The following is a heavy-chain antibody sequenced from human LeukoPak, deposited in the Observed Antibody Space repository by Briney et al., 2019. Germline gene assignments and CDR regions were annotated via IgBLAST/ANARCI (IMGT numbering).Heavy chain of an antibody. V-gene: IGHV3-23*01. CDR3: AKETGGYLGYFDY. D-gene: IGHD3-22*01. CDR1: GFTFDNYA. CDR2: ISGSGGGT. J-gene: IGHJ4*02. Sequence: GGSLRLSCAASGFTFDNYAMSWVRLAAGKGLEWVSTISGSGGGTYYADSVMGRFIISRDNSENTVNLQMNSLRAEDTAVYYCAKETGGYLGYFDYWGQRSMVTVSS.